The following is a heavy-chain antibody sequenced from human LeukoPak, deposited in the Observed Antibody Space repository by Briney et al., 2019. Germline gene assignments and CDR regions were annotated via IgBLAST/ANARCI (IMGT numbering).Heavy chain of an antibody. D-gene: IGHD2-21*02. CDR2: ISAYNGNT. CDR1: GDTFTSYG. J-gene: IGHJ6*02. CDR3: ARDRILVTAKKTYYYYGMDV. Sequence: WASVTLSCKASGDTFTSYGISWVRQAPGQGLEWMGWISAYNGNTNYAQQLQRRVTIITDPSTSTAYMELRSLRSDDTAVYYCARDRILVTAKKTYYYYGMDVWGQGTTVTVSS. V-gene: IGHV1-18*01.